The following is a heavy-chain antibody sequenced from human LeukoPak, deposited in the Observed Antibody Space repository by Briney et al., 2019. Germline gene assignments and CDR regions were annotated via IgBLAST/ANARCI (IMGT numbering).Heavy chain of an antibody. J-gene: IGHJ6*03. Sequence: GGSLRLSCAASGFTVRNASMSWVRQAPGKGLEWVAFIRYDGSNKYYADSVKGRFTISRDNSKNTLYLQMNSLRAEDTAVYYCAKDVGGIGGYYYYYMDVWGKGTTVTVSS. CDR1: GFTVRNAS. V-gene: IGHV3-30*02. CDR2: IRYDGSNK. CDR3: AKDVGGIGGYYYYYMDV. D-gene: IGHD2-21*01.